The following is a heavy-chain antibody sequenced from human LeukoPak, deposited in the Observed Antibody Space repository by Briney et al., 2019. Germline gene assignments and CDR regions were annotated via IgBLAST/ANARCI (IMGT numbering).Heavy chain of an antibody. D-gene: IGHD3-22*01. CDR1: GGSIRRSPYS. CDR2: IFYNGET. J-gene: IGHJ4*02. Sequence: SETLSLTCSVSGGSIRRSPYSWGWFRQPPGKGLEWIGSIFYNGETYYNPSLKSRVTIDVDTSKNQFSLRLNSVTAADTAMYYCARHVSVKITMIDYWGQGTLVTVSS. V-gene: IGHV4-39*01. CDR3: ARHVSVKITMIDY.